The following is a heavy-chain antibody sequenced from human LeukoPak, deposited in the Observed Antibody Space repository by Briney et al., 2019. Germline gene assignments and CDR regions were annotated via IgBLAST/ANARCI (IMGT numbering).Heavy chain of an antibody. D-gene: IGHD1-7*01. V-gene: IGHV1-2*02. CDR3: ATSPYNWNYDYFDY. Sequence: GASVKVSCKASGYTFTGYYMHWVRQAPGQGLEWMGWINPNSGGTNYAQNFQGRVTMTRDTSISTAYMELSRLRSDDTAVYYCATSPYNWNYDYFDYWGQGTLVTVSS. J-gene: IGHJ4*02. CDR1: GYTFTGYY. CDR2: INPNSGGT.